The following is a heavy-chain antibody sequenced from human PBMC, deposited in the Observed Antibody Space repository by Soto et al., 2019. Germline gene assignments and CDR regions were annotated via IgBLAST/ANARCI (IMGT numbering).Heavy chain of an antibody. CDR3: AVSRNISYNWFDP. CDR2: IYHSGST. Sequence: QVQLQESGPGLVKPSGTLSLTCAVSGGSISNSNWWSWVRQPPGKGLEWIGEIYHSGSTNYNPSLKSRVTTSVDKSKNQFSLRLSSVTAADTAVYYCAVSRNISYNWFDPGAREPWSPSPQ. CDR1: GGSISNSNW. V-gene: IGHV4-4*02. D-gene: IGHD6-6*01. J-gene: IGHJ5*02.